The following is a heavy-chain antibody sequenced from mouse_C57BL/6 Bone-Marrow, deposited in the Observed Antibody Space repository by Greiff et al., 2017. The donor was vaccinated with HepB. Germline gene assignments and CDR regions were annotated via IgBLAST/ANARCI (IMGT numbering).Heavy chain of an antibody. CDR3: GRDRGLLPDFDY. V-gene: IGHV5-4*01. CDR2: ISDGGSYT. CDR1: GFTFSSYA. Sequence: EVQLVESGGGLVKPGGSLKLSCAASGFTFSSYAMSWVRQTPEKGLEWVATISDGGSYTYYPDTVKGRVTISRDNAKNNLYLQMRHLKSEDIAMYYWGRDRGLLPDFDYWGQGTTLTVSS. J-gene: IGHJ2*01. D-gene: IGHD2-3*01.